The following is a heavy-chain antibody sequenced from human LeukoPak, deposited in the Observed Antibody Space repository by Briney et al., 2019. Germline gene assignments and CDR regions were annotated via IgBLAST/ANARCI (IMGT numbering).Heavy chain of an antibody. Sequence: PGGSLRLSCAAPGFTFDDYAMHSVRQAPGKGLERVSLIRGDRGRTYDADAVKGRFTIYRDNSKISLYLQMNSLRTEDSALYYCAKVPGAHDYFDYWGQGTLVTVSS. CDR2: IRGDRGRT. V-gene: IGHV3-43*02. J-gene: IGHJ4*02. CDR3: AKVPGAHDYFDY. CDR1: GFTFDDYA. D-gene: IGHD1-26*01.